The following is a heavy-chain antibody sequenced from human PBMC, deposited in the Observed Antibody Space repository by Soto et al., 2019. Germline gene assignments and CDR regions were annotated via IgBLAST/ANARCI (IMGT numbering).Heavy chain of an antibody. V-gene: IGHV3-48*01. J-gene: IGHJ5*02. CDR2: ISSSSSTI. CDR1: GFTFSSYS. Sequence: GGSLRLSCAASGFTFSSYSMNWVRQAPGKGLEWVSYISSSSSTIYYADSVKGRFTISRDNAKNSLYLQMNSLRAEDMAVYYCARDGAARSLWFDPWGQGTLVTVSS. CDR3: ARDGAARSLWFDP. D-gene: IGHD6-6*01.